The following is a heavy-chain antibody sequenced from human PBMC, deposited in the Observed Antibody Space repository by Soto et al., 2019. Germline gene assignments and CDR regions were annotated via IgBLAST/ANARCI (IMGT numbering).Heavy chain of an antibody. V-gene: IGHV4-59*08. CDR3: ARQPHRKPFDY. CDR1: GGSISSYY. CDR2: IYYSGST. J-gene: IGHJ4*02. Sequence: PSETLSLTCTVSGGSISSYYWSWIRQPPGKGLEWIGYIYYSGSTNYNPSLKSRVTISVDTSKNQFSLKLSSVTAADTAVYYCARQPHRKPFDYWGQGTLVTVSS.